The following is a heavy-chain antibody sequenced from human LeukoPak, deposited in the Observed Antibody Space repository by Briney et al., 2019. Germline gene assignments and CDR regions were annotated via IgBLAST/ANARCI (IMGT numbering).Heavy chain of an antibody. CDR2: IYYSGST. CDR1: GGSITSNSYY. D-gene: IGHD5-12*01. J-gene: IGHJ6*03. Sequence: SETQSLTCTVSGGSITSNSYYWGWIRQPPGKGLEWIGSIYYSGSTYYNPSLKSRVTISVDTSKNQFSLKLSSVTAADTAVYYCTRDQRSGYSGYDYYYYYYMDVWGKGTTVTVSS. V-gene: IGHV4-39*07. CDR3: TRDQRSGYSGYDYYYYYYMDV.